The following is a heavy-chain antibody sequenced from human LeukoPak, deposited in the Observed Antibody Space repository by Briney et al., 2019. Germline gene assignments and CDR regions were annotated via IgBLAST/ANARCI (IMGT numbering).Heavy chain of an antibody. CDR2: IIPNSGGT. Sequence: PGASVKVSCKASGYTFTGYYMHWVRQAPRQGLEWMGWIIPNSGGTNYGQKFQGRVTMTRDTSISTAYMELSRLRSDDTAVYYCARVGLWFGELVFWGQGTLVTVSS. J-gene: IGHJ4*02. CDR3: ARVGLWFGELVF. CDR1: GYTFTGYY. V-gene: IGHV1-2*02. D-gene: IGHD3-10*01.